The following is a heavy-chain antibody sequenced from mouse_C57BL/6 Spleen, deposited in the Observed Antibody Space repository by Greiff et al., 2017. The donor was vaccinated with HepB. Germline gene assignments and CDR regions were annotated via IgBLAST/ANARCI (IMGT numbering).Heavy chain of an antibody. Sequence: QVQLQQPGAELVRPGSSVKLSCKASGYTFTSYWMHWVKQRPIQGLEWIGNIDPSDSETHYNQKFKDKATLTVDKSSSTAYMQLSSLTSEDSAVYYCARFYYGNYEWYFDVWGTGTTVTVSS. CDR1: GYTFTSYW. J-gene: IGHJ1*03. CDR3: ARFYYGNYEWYFDV. V-gene: IGHV1-52*01. D-gene: IGHD2-1*01. CDR2: IDPSDSET.